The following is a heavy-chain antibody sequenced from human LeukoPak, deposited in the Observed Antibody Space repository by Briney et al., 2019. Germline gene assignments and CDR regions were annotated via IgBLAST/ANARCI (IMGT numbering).Heavy chain of an antibody. V-gene: IGHV6-1*01. D-gene: IGHD6-19*01. J-gene: IGHJ4*02. Sequence: SQTLSLTCAISGDGVSSNSASWNWIRQSPSRGLEWLGRTFYRSKWYNDYAVSVKSRITINPDTSKNQLSLQLNSVTSEDTAVCYCARGKAVSGSPTSFFDHWGQGMLVTVSS. CDR2: TFYRSKWYN. CDR1: GDGVSSNSAS. CDR3: ARGKAVSGSPTSFFDH.